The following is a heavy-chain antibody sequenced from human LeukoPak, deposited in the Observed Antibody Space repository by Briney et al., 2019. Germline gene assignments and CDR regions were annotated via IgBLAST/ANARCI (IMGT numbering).Heavy chain of an antibody. V-gene: IGHV3-30-3*01. D-gene: IGHD3-10*01. Sequence: RSLRLSCAASGFTFSSYAMHWVRQAPGKGLEWVAVISYDGSNKCYADSVKGRFTISRDNSKNTLYLQMNSLRAEDTAVYYCARGPRITILPGVWGQGTTVTVSS. CDR1: GFTFSSYA. J-gene: IGHJ6*02. CDR3: ARGPRITILPGV. CDR2: ISYDGSNK.